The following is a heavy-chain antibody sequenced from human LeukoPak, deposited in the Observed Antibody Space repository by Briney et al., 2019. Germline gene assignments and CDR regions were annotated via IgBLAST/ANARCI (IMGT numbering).Heavy chain of an antibody. CDR3: ARDTRSYYYAANGWFDP. D-gene: IGHD3-10*01. Sequence: ASVSVSCKASGYTFTGYYMHWVRQAPGQGLEWMGWINPNSGGTNYAQKFQGRVTMTRDTSISTAYMELSRLRSDDTAVYYCARDTRSYYYAANGWFDPWGQGTLVTVSS. V-gene: IGHV1-2*02. CDR1: GYTFTGYY. CDR2: INPNSGGT. J-gene: IGHJ5*02.